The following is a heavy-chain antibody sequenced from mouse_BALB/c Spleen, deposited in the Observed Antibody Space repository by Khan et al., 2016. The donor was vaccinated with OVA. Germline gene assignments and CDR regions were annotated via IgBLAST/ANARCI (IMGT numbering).Heavy chain of an antibody. Sequence: EVQLQESGAELVKPGASVKLSCTASGFNIKDTHMHWVKQRPEQGLEWIGRIDPANDNSKYDPRFQGKATITADTSSNTAYLFLSSLTSEDTAVCYCAPAGTGDYFDYWGKGTTLTVSS. CDR2: IDPANDNS. CDR1: GFNIKDTH. CDR3: APAGTGDYFDY. D-gene: IGHD4-1*01. V-gene: IGHV14-3*02. J-gene: IGHJ2*01.